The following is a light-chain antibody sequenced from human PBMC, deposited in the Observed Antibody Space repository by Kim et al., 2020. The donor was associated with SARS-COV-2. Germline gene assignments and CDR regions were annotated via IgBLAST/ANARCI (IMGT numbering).Light chain of an antibody. J-gene: IGKJ3*01. CDR3: QQSYSTPR. CDR2: AAS. V-gene: IGKV1-39*01. Sequence: DIQMTQSPSSLSASVGDRVTITCRASQSISSYLNWYQQKPWKAPKLLIYAASSLQSGVPSRFSGSGSGTDFTLTISSLQPEDFATYYCQQSYSTPRFGPGTKVDIK. CDR1: QSISSY.